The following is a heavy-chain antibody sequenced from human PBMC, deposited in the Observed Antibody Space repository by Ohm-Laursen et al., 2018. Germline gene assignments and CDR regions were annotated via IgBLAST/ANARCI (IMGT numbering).Heavy chain of an antibody. V-gene: IGHV3-33*03. Sequence: SLRLSCSASGFSFNDYGMHWVRQAPGKGLEWVAVIWYDGTNRYYADSVEGRFTISRDKFKNTLFLQMNSLRAEDTAVYYCAKTHYYDTTDYYYFDYWGQGTLVTVSS. CDR3: AKTHYYDTTDYYYFDY. D-gene: IGHD3-22*01. CDR2: IWYDGTNR. J-gene: IGHJ4*02. CDR1: GFSFNDYG.